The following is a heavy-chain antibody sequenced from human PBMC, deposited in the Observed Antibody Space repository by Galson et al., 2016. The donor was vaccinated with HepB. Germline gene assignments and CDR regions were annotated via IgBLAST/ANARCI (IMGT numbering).Heavy chain of an antibody. D-gene: IGHD4-17*01. CDR1: GFTFSAYG. CDR2: INSDGSRR. CDR3: ANALPRSGDYYFEN. J-gene: IGHJ4*01. V-gene: IGHV3-74*01. Sequence: SLRLSCAATGFTFSAYGMHWVRQAPGKGLAWVLRINSDGSRRIYADSVKGRFTISRDNAENTLHLQMNSLSAEDTAVYYGANALPRSGDYYFENWGHGTLVTVSS.